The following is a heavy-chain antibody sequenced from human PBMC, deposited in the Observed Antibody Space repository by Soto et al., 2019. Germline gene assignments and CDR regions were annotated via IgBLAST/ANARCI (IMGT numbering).Heavy chain of an antibody. CDR2: IYYSGST. V-gene: IGHV4-30-4*01. Sequence: QVQLQESGPGLVKPSQTLSLTCTVSGGSISSGDYYWSWIRQPPGKGLEWIGYIYYSGSTYYNPSIQRRVTISVDTSKIPFPLKLSSVTAAATAVYYCARGGFWSGYYTVDYWGQGTLVTVSS. D-gene: IGHD3-3*01. J-gene: IGHJ4*02. CDR1: GGSISSGDYY. CDR3: ARGGFWSGYYTVDY.